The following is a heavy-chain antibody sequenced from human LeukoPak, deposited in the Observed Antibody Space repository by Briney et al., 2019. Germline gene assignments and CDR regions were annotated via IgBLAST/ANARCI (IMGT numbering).Heavy chain of an antibody. J-gene: IGHJ6*02. V-gene: IGHV1-69*04. Sequence: SVKVSCKASGGTFSSYAISWARQAPGQGLEWMGRIIPILGIANYAQKFQGRVTITADKSTSTAYMELSSLRSEDTAVYYCAREYYGSGSYFEEVDVWGQGTTVTVSS. CDR3: AREYYGSGSYFEEVDV. CDR2: IIPILGIA. D-gene: IGHD3-10*01. CDR1: GGTFSSYA.